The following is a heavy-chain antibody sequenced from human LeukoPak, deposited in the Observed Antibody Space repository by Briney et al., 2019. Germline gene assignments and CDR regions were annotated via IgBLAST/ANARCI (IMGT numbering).Heavy chain of an antibody. D-gene: IGHD6-13*01. CDR3: ARGRIAAADNSLDWYFDL. V-gene: IGHV4-31*03. J-gene: IGHJ2*01. CDR2: IYYSGST. CDR1: GGSISSGGYY. Sequence: SETLSLTCTVSGGSISSGGYYWSWIRQHPGKGLEWIGYIYYSGSTYYNPSLKSRVTISVDTSKNQFSLKLSSVTAADTAVYYCARGRIAAADNSLDWYFDLWGRGTLVTVSS.